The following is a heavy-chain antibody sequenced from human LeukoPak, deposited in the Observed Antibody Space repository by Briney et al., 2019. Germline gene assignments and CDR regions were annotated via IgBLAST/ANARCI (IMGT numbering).Heavy chain of an antibody. CDR1: GFAFSSYE. Sequence: GGSLRLSCAASGFAFSSYEMNWVRQAPGKGLEWVSYISSSGSTIYYADSVKGRFTISRDNAKNSLYLQMNSLRAEDTAVYYCASDSSPGNYWGQGTLVTVSS. D-gene: IGHD6-6*01. CDR2: ISSSGSTI. J-gene: IGHJ4*02. CDR3: ASDSSPGNY. V-gene: IGHV3-48*03.